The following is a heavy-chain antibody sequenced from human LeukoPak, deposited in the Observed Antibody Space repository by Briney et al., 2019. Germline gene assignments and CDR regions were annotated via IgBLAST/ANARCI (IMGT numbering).Heavy chain of an antibody. D-gene: IGHD3-3*01. CDR2: IRQDGSEG. V-gene: IGHV3-7*03. Sequence: GGSLRLSCEASGFIFIHFWMSWVRQAPGKGLEWVASIRQDGSEGYYVDPVKGRFNISRDNAKNSLYLQVNSLRVEDTAIYYCARQNLYYDFWSGYSRDYYYMDVWGKGTTVTVSS. CDR1: GFIFIHFW. CDR3: ARQNLYYDFWSGYSRDYYYMDV. J-gene: IGHJ6*03.